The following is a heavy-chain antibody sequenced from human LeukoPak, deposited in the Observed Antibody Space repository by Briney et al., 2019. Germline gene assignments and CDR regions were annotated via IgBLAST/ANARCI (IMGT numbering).Heavy chain of an antibody. CDR2: IYYSGST. Sequence: SETLSLTCAVSGGSISSSNWWNWVRQPPGKGLEWIGEIYYSGSTNYNPSLRSRVTISVDKSKNQFSLKLSSVTAADTAVYYCARGVTEPIAAAGSFDYWGQGTLVTVSS. CDR3: ARGVTEPIAAAGSFDY. CDR1: GGSISSSNW. J-gene: IGHJ4*02. V-gene: IGHV4-4*02. D-gene: IGHD6-13*01.